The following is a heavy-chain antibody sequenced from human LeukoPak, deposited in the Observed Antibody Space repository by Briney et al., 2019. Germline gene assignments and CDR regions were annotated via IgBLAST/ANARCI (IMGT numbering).Heavy chain of an antibody. Sequence: PGGSLRLSCAASGFTFSSYEMNWVRQAPGKGLEWVSYISSSGSTIYYADSVKGRFTISRDNAKNSLYLQMNSLRAEDTAVYYCARAGNTQFDYWGQGTLVTVSS. CDR3: ARAGNTQFDY. V-gene: IGHV3-48*03. D-gene: IGHD2/OR15-2a*01. J-gene: IGHJ4*02. CDR1: GFTFSSYE. CDR2: ISSSGSTI.